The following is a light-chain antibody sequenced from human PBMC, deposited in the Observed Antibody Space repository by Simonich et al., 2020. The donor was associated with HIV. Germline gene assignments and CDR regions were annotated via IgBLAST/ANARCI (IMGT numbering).Light chain of an antibody. CDR2: EGN. CDR3: CSYAGSSTFWV. J-gene: IGLJ3*02. CDR1: SSDVGGDKY. Sequence: QSALTQPASVSGSPGQSITISCTGTSSDVGGDKYVSWYQQHPGKAPKLLIYEGNKRPSGVSNRFSGSSSGNTASLTISGLQAEDEADYYCCSYAGSSTFWVFGGGTKLTVL. V-gene: IGLV2-23*01.